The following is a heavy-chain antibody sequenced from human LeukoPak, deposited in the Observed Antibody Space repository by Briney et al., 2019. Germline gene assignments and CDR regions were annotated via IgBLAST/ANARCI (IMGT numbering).Heavy chain of an antibody. CDR3: ARLPYCSGGSCYSAGDY. D-gene: IGHD2-15*01. Sequence: SETLSLTCAVSGYSISSGYYWGWIRQPPGKGLEGIGSIYHSGSTYYNPSLKSGVTISVDTSKNQFSLKLSPVTAADTAVYYCARLPYCSGGSCYSAGDYWGQGTLVTVSS. CDR2: IYHSGST. V-gene: IGHV4-38-2*01. J-gene: IGHJ4*02. CDR1: GYSISSGYY.